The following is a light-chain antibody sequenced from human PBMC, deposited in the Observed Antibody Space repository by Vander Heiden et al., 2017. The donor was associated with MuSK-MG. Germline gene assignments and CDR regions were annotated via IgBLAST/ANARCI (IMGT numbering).Light chain of an antibody. CDR1: QDISNY. Sequence: DIQMTQSPSSLSASVGDRVTITCQASQDISNYLNWYQQKPGKAPKLLIYDASKWETGVPSRFSGSGSGTDFTFTISSLQPEDIATYYCQQYDNLPPFGQGTRLEIK. CDR2: DAS. V-gene: IGKV1-33*01. J-gene: IGKJ5*01. CDR3: QQYDNLPP.